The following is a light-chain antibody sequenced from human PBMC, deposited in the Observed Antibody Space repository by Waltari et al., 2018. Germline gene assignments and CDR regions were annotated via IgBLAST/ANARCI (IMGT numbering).Light chain of an antibody. CDR1: QSVLYSPHNKNY. CDR2: WAS. Sequence: DIVMTQSPDSLAVSLGERATINCKSSQSVLYSPHNKNYLGWYQQKSGQPPKLLIDWASTRESGVPDRFSGSGSGTDFTLTISGLQAEDVAVYYCQQYSGTPPTFGQGTRVGIK. CDR3: QQYSGTPPT. V-gene: IGKV4-1*01. J-gene: IGKJ1*01.